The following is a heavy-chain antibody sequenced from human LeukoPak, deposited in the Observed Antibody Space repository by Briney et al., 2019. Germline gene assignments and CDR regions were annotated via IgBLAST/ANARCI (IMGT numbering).Heavy chain of an antibody. V-gene: IGHV3-30*18. CDR2: VSSDGNTK. CDR3: AKDGAGGPFDY. J-gene: IGHJ4*02. CDR1: RFTFSSFG. Sequence: PGGSLRLSCAASRFTFSSFGMHWVRQAPGKGLEWVAVVSSDGNTKYYADSVEGRFTISRDNSKNTLYLQMNSLRAEDTAVYYCAKDGAGGPFDYWGQGTLVTVSS. D-gene: IGHD4-23*01.